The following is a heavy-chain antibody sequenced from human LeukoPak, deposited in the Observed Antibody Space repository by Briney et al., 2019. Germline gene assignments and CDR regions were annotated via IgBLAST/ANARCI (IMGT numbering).Heavy chain of an antibody. D-gene: IGHD4-17*01. CDR3: ARDGLPIVTTVTGGFDY. J-gene: IGHJ4*02. CDR2: IKQDGSEK. V-gene: IGHV3-7*03. CDR1: GFTFSSYW. Sequence: HGGSLRLSCAASGFTFSSYWMSWVRQAPGKGLEWVANIKQDGSEKYYVDSVKGRFTISRDNAKNSLYLQMNSLRAEDTAVYYCARDGLPIVTTVTGGFDYWGQGTLVTVSS.